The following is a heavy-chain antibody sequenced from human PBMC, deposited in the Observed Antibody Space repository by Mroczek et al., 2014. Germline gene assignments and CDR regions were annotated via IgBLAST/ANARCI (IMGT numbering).Heavy chain of an antibody. CDR1: GGSISSGSYY. J-gene: IGHJ4*02. V-gene: IGHV4-61*02. CDR2: LYQWEH. D-gene: IGHD2-15*01. Sequence: VQLLESGPRTGEAFDRPLSLTCTVSGGSISSGSYYWSWIRAARREGTGVDWAYLYQWEHQLQPLPQESSHHVSRPRSKNQFSLKLSSVTAADTAVYYCARGVGAELLFDYWGQGTLVTVSS. CDR3: ARGVGAELLFDY.